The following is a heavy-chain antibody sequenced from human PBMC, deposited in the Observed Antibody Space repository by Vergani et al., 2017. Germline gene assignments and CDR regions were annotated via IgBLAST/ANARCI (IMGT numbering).Heavy chain of an antibody. D-gene: IGHD3-10*01. J-gene: IGHJ5*02. CDR1: GGSMSGYY. Sequence: QVRLQESGPGLVKPSETLSLTCSVSGGSMSGYYWSWIRQPPGKELEWIGYMYHSGSTNYNPSLETRVTISGDTSKNQFSLKLNSVTAADTAVYYCGRVADCYGLESRLLDLWGQGILVTVSS. CDR2: MYHSGST. CDR3: GRVADCYGLESRLLDL. V-gene: IGHV4-59*01.